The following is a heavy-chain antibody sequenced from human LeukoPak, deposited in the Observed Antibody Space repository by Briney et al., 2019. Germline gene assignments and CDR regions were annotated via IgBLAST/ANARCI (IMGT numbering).Heavy chain of an antibody. D-gene: IGHD3-22*01. J-gene: IGHJ3*02. Sequence: GGSLRLSCAASGFTFSSYWMNWARQAPGKGLEWVSVIYSGGSTYYADSVKGRFTISRDNSKNTLYLQMNSLRAEDTAVYYCARGGGKVLLLDAFDIWGQGTMVTVSS. CDR2: IYSGGST. V-gene: IGHV3-53*01. CDR3: ARGGGKVLLLDAFDI. CDR1: GFTFSSYW.